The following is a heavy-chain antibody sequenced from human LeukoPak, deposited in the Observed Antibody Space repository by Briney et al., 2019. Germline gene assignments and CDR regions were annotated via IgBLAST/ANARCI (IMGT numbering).Heavy chain of an antibody. D-gene: IGHD4-17*01. CDR1: GFTFSNYP. V-gene: IGHV3-23*01. CDR2: ITTDGSRT. Sequence: GGSLRLSCAASGFTFSNYPMNWVRQAPGKGLEWVSAITTDGSRTYNADSVKGRFTISRDNSKNTLYLQMNSLRAENTAVYYCAKGNTVTPDYWGQGTLVTVSS. CDR3: AKGNTVTPDY. J-gene: IGHJ4*02.